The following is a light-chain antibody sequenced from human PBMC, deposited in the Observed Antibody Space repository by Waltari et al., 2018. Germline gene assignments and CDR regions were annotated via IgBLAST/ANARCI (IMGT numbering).Light chain of an antibody. Sequence: QSALTQPPSVSGSPGHSVTISCTGTSSDIGSYNTVSWYQQSPGTAPKLMSYEVNYRTSCVPDRFAVSKTGNTASLTISGLQVEDEADYYCNSFTSSNTWVFGGGTRLTVL. CDR1: SSDIGSYNT. V-gene: IGLV2-18*02. CDR3: NSFTSSNTWV. CDR2: EVN. J-gene: IGLJ3*02.